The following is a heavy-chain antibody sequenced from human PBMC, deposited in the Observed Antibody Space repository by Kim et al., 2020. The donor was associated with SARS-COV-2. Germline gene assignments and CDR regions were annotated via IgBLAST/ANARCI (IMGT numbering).Heavy chain of an antibody. J-gene: IGHJ3*02. D-gene: IGHD6-6*01. Sequence: PSFQGQVTISADKSISTAYLQWSSLKASDTAMYYCARRSIAASENAFDIWGQGTMVTVSS. CDR3: ARRSIAASENAFDI. V-gene: IGHV5-51*01.